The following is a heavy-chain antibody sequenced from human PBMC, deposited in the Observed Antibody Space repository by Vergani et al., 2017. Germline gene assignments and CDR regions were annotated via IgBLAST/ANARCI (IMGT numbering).Heavy chain of an antibody. CDR2: ISSSSAYI. V-gene: IGHV3-21*02. CDR3: ASHDSSGWYGENDAFDI. J-gene: IGHJ3*02. Sequence: EAQLVESGGGAVKPGGSLRLSCTASGISFSNYTINWVRQAPGKGLEWVASISSSSAYIDYVDSIKGRFTISRDNAKNSLYLQMNSLRAEDTAVYYCASHDSSGWYGENDAFDIWGQGTMVTVSS. D-gene: IGHD6-19*01. CDR1: GISFSNYT.